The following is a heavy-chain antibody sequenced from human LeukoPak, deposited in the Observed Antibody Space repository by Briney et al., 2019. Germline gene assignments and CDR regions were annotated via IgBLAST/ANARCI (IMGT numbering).Heavy chain of an antibody. CDR3: ARDSSWYWNDAFDI. V-gene: IGHV4-4*07. D-gene: IGHD6-13*01. Sequence: ETLSLTCTVSGGSISSYYWSWIRQPAGKGLEWIGRIYTSGSTNYNPSLKSRVTISVDTSKNQFSLKLSSVTAADTAVYYCARDSSWYWNDAFDIWGQGTMVTVSS. J-gene: IGHJ3*02. CDR2: IYTSGST. CDR1: GGSISSYY.